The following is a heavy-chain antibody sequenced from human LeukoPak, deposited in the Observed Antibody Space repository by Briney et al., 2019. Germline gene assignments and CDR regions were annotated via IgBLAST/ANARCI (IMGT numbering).Heavy chain of an antibody. Sequence: KPGGSLRLSCAASGFTFSSYSMNWVRQAPGKGLEWVSSISSSSSYIYYADSVKGRFTISRDNAKNSLYLQMNSLRAEDTAIYYCAKKVGLVSAPLYYFDVWGQGTLVTVSS. D-gene: IGHD5/OR15-5a*01. J-gene: IGHJ4*02. V-gene: IGHV3-21*04. CDR3: AKKVGLVSAPLYYFDV. CDR2: ISSSSSYI. CDR1: GFTFSSYS.